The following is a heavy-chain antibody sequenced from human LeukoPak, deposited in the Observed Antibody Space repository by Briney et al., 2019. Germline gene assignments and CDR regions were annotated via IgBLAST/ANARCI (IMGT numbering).Heavy chain of an antibody. CDR1: GFSFNKYW. CDR2: INEDGSQK. V-gene: IGHV3-7*03. Sequence: VQRGGSLRLSCADSGFSFNKYWMSWVRQGPGTGLEWLANINEDGSQKYYVDSVKGRFTISRDNAKNSVYLQMNSLRAEDTAVYYCARGGVTMVRGVLGYFDYWGQGTLVTVSS. D-gene: IGHD3-10*01. CDR3: ARGGVTMVRGVLGYFDY. J-gene: IGHJ4*02.